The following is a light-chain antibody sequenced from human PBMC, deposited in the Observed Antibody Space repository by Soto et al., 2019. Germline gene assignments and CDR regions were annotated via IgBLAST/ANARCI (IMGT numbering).Light chain of an antibody. CDR1: QSVANSY. CDR2: GAS. V-gene: IGKV3-15*01. J-gene: IGKJ4*01. Sequence: EIVMTQSPVTLSVSPGERATLSCRASQSVANSYLAWYQQKPGQAPRLLIYGASTRATGLPARFSGSGSGTEFNLTISSLQSEDFAVYFCQQYDDWLRLTFGGGTKVDIK. CDR3: QQYDDWLRLT.